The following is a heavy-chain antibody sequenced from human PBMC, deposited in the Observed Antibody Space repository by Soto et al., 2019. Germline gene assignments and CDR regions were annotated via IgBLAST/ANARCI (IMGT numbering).Heavy chain of an antibody. CDR3: AREDSLAVVAPGY. Sequence: QVQLVESGGGVVQPGRSLRLSCAASGFTFSSYTMHWVRQTPGKGLEWVAHISYDGGDKYYADSVKGRFTISRDNSKNTLYMQLNSLRAEDTSVYYCAREDSLAVVAPGYWGQGILVTVSS. V-gene: IGHV3-30-3*01. J-gene: IGHJ4*02. CDR1: GFTFSSYT. CDR2: ISYDGGDK. D-gene: IGHD2-15*01.